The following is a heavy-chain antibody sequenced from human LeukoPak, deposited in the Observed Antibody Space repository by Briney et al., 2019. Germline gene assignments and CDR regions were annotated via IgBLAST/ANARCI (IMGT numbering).Heavy chain of an antibody. Sequence: GGSLRLSCAASGFTFSSYSMNWVRQAPGKGLEWVSSITGSGSFVYYADSVKGRFTISRDNAKNSLFLQMNSLRAEDTAVYYCARDSSGPWFDPWGQGTLVTVSS. CDR2: ITGSGSFV. V-gene: IGHV3-21*01. CDR1: GFTFSSYS. J-gene: IGHJ5*02. D-gene: IGHD6-6*01. CDR3: ARDSSGPWFDP.